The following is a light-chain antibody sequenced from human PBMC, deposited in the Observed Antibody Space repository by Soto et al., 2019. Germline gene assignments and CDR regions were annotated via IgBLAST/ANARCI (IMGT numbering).Light chain of an antibody. J-gene: IGKJ4*01. CDR3: QQYDTTPLT. CDR1: QSVLYRSNNKNY. V-gene: IGKV4-1*01. Sequence: DIVMTQSPDSLAVSLGERATINCKSSQSVLYRSNNKNYLTWYQQKPGQPPKLLIYWASTRESGVPDRFSGSGSGTDFTRTISSLQAEDAAVYYCQQYDTTPLTVGGGTKVEIK. CDR2: WAS.